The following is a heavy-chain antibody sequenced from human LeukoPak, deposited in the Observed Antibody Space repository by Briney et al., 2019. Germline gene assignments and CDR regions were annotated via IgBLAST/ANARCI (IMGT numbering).Heavy chain of an antibody. V-gene: IGHV3-9*01. CDR2: ISWNSGSI. D-gene: IGHD3-22*01. J-gene: IGHJ3*02. CDR3: ARGRYYYDSSGYSSHAFDI. Sequence: GGSLRLSCAASGFTFDDYAMHWVRQAPGKGLEWVSGISWNSGSIGYADSVKGRFTISRDNAKNSLYLQMNSLRAEDTALYYCARGRYYYDSSGYSSHAFDIWGQGTMVTVSS. CDR1: GFTFDDYA.